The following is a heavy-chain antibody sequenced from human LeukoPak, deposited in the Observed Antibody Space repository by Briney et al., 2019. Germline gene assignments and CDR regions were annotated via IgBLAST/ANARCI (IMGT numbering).Heavy chain of an antibody. Sequence: PSQTLSLTCTVSGVSISSGDYYWSWIRQPPGKGLEWIGYIYYSGSTYYNPSLKSRVTISVDTSKNQFSLKLSSVTAADTAVYYCARSVNIAAAGEAHAFDIWGQGTMVTVSS. CDR1: GVSISSGDYY. CDR3: ARSVNIAAAGEAHAFDI. J-gene: IGHJ3*02. D-gene: IGHD6-13*01. V-gene: IGHV4-30-4*08. CDR2: IYYSGST.